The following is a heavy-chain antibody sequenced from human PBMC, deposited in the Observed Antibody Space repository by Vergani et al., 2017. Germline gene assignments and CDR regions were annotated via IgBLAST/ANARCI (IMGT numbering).Heavy chain of an antibody. J-gene: IGHJ3*02. CDR2: IYDSRNN. D-gene: IGHD6-6*01. CDR1: GMSISNNNYY. CDR3: ARHLRQLARNDVFDS. V-gene: IGHV4-39*01. Sequence: QLQLQESGPGLVKPSETLSLTCSLSGMSISNNNYYWGWLRQPPGKGLEWIGSIYDSRNNNYSPSLKSRVSISVDTSKNQFSLNLTSVTAADTAVYYCARHLRQLARNDVFDSWGHGTLVTVSS.